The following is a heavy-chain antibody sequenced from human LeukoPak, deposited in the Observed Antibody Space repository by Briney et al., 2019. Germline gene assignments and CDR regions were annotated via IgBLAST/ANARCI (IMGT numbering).Heavy chain of an antibody. CDR1: GFTFSRYW. V-gene: IGHV3-7*01. CDR2: IKKGGSEK. J-gene: IGHJ6*03. CDR3: AKYYGPMYYYMDV. Sequence: GGSLRLSCAASGFTFSRYWMSWVRQAPGKGLEWVANIKKGGSEKYYVESVKGRFTISRDSAKNSLYLQMNSLTAEDTAVYYCAKYYGPMYYYMDVWGKGTTVTIS. D-gene: IGHD3-10*01.